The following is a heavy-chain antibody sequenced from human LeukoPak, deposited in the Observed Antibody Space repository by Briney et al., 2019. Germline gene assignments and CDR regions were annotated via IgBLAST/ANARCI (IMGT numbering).Heavy chain of an antibody. CDR1: GDSVSSNSAA. CDR3: ARGIPIFGVVIARNWFAP. D-gene: IGHD3-3*01. J-gene: IGHJ5*02. V-gene: IGHV6-1*01. CDR2: TYYRSKWYN. Sequence: SQTLSLPCAISGDSVSSNSAARNWIRQSPSRGLEWLGRTYYRSKWYNDYAVSVKSRITINPDTSKNQFSLQLNSVTPEDTAVYYCARGIPIFGVVIARNWFAPCGQGTLVTVSS.